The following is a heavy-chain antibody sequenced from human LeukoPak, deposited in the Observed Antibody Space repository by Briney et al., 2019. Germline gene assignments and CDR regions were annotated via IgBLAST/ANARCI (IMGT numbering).Heavy chain of an antibody. CDR3: ARDHDWLGPDY. CDR1: GYTFTSYA. Sequence: ASVQVSCKASGYTFTSYAINWVRQAPGQGLEWMGWINTNTGNPTYAQGFTGRFVFSLDTSVSTAYLQISSLKAEDTAVYYCARDHDWLGPDYWGQGTLVTVSS. CDR2: INTNTGNP. V-gene: IGHV7-4-1*02. D-gene: IGHD3-9*01. J-gene: IGHJ4*02.